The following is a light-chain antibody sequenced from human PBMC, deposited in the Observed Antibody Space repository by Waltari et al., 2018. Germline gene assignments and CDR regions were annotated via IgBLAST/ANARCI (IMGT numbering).Light chain of an antibody. J-gene: IGLJ1*01. CDR1: SSDVGGYNN. Sequence: QSALTQPRSVSGSPGQSVTISCTGTSSDVGGYNNVSWYQQHPGKAPKLMIYDVSKRPPWVPDRFSGSKSGNTASLTISGLQAEDEADYYCCSYAGSFYVFGTGTKVTVL. CDR3: CSYAGSFYV. CDR2: DVS. V-gene: IGLV2-11*01.